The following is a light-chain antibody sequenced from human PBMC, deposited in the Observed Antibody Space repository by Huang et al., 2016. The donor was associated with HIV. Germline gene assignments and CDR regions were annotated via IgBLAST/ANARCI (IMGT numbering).Light chain of an antibody. CDR3: KQGTHWPQT. V-gene: IGKV2-30*01. J-gene: IGKJ1*01. CDR2: QVS. CDR1: QSLLYGDGNTY. Sequence: DVEMTQSPRSLRVTLGQPASLSCRSSQSLLYGDGNTYLNWFHQRPGQSPRRLIYQVSNRDTGVPDRFSGSGSGTDFTLKISRVEAEDVGVYYCKQGTHWPQTFGPGTKVEIK.